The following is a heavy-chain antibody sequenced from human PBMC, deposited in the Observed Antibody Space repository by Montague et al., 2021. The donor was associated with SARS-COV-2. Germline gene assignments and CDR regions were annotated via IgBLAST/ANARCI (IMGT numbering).Heavy chain of an antibody. Sequence: PALVKPTQTLTLTCTFSGFSLSTSGMCVSWIRQPPGKALEWLALIDWDDDKYYSTSLKTRLTISKDTSKNQVVLTTTNMDPVDTATYYCARTWTFGELLYDAFYFWGQGTMVTVSS. CDR3: ARTWTFGELLYDAFYF. CDR2: IDWDDDK. V-gene: IGHV2-70*01. D-gene: IGHD3-10*01. J-gene: IGHJ3*01. CDR1: GFSLSTSGMC.